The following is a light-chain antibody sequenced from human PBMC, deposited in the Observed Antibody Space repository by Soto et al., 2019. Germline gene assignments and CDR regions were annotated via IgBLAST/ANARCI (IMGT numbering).Light chain of an antibody. V-gene: IGKV1-39*01. J-gene: IGKJ1*01. CDR1: QTISSY. CDR3: QQSYSTPRT. Sequence: DIQMTQSPSSLSASVGDRVTITCRAGQTISSYLNWYQQKPGKAPKLLIYAASSLQSGVPSRFSGSGSGTDFTLTITSLQPEDFATYYCQQSYSTPRTF. CDR2: AAS.